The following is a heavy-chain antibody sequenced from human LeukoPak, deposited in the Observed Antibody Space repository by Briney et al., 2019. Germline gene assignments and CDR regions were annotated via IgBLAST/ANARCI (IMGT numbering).Heavy chain of an antibody. V-gene: IGHV1-2*02. Sequence: GASVKVSCKASGYTFTGYYMHWVRQAPGQGLEWMGWINPNSGGTYYAQKFQGRVTITADESTSTAYMELSSLRSEDTAVYYCARDILTGYYSGPRRFDYWGQGTLVTVSS. CDR2: INPNSGGT. J-gene: IGHJ4*02. D-gene: IGHD3-9*01. CDR3: ARDILTGYYSGPRRFDY. CDR1: GYTFTGYY.